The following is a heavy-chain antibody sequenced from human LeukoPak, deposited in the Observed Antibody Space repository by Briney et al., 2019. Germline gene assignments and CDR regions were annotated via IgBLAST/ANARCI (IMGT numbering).Heavy chain of an antibody. J-gene: IGHJ5*02. CDR1: GYSFTSYD. CDR2: MNPNSGNT. D-gene: IGHD2-2*01. Sequence: GASVKVSCKASGYSFTSYDINWVRQATGQGLEWMGWMNPNSGNTGYAQKFQGRVTMTRNTSISTAYMELSSLRSEDTAVYYCAISAVPAAGTNWFDPWGQGTLVTVSS. V-gene: IGHV1-8*01. CDR3: AISAVPAAGTNWFDP.